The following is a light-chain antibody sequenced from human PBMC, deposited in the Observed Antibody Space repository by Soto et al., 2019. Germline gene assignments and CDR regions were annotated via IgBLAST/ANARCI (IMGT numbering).Light chain of an antibody. CDR3: QSYDSSLSVHYV. V-gene: IGLV1-40*01. Sequence: QLVLTQPPSVSGAPGQRVTISCTGSSSNIGAGYDVHWYQQLPGTAPKLLIYGNSNRPSGVPDRFSGSKSGTSASLAITGLQAEDEADYYCQSYDSSLSVHYVFGTGTQLTVL. CDR1: SSNIGAGYD. J-gene: IGLJ1*01. CDR2: GNS.